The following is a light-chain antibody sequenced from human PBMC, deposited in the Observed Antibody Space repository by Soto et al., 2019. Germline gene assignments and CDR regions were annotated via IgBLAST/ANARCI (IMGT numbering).Light chain of an antibody. CDR3: QQYNNWRRT. CDR1: QSLSSGY. CDR2: GAS. J-gene: IGKJ1*01. V-gene: IGKV3D-15*01. Sequence: EIVLTRSPGTLSLSPGERVTLSCRASQSLSSGYLAWYQQKFGQAPRLLIYGASNRATGIPDRFSGSGSGTEFTLTISSLQSEDFAVYYCQQYNNWRRTFGQGTKVDIK.